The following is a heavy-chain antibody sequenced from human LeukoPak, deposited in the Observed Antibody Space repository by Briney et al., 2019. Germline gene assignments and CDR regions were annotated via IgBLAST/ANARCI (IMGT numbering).Heavy chain of an antibody. D-gene: IGHD1-1*01. CDR1: GFTFSRYE. J-gene: IGHJ4*02. Sequence: GGSLRLSCGASGFTFSRYEMNWVRQAPGKGLEWVSYINSGTTKYYADSVKGRFTVSRDNAKNSLYLQMNSLRAEDTAVYYCAKRPSTTGKDYWGQGTLVTVSS. CDR2: INSGTTK. CDR3: AKRPSTTGKDY. V-gene: IGHV3-48*03.